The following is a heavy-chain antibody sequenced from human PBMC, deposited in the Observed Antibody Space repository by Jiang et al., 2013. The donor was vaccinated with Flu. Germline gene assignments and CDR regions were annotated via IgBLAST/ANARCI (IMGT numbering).Heavy chain of an antibody. D-gene: IGHD3-9*01. CDR3: ARDSLRYFDWFKSEGMDV. Sequence: LESGGGLVQPGGSLRLSCAASGFTFSSYEMNWVRQAPGKGLEWVSYISSSGSTIYYADSVKGRFTISRDNAKNSLYLQMNSLRAEDTAVYYCARDSLRYFDWFKSEGMDVWGKGTTVTVSS. J-gene: IGHJ6*04. V-gene: IGHV3-48*03. CDR1: GFTFSSYE. CDR2: ISSSGSTI.